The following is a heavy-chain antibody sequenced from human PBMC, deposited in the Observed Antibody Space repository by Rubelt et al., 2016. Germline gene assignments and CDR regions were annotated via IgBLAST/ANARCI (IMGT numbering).Heavy chain of an antibody. J-gene: IGHJ4*02. D-gene: IGHD6-19*01. V-gene: IGHV4-39*01. CDR3: ARLSSGWYYFDY. CDR2: IYYSGST. CDR1: GASISSRSYY. Sequence: QLQLQESGPGLVKPSETLSLTCTVSGASISSRSYYWGWIRQPPGKGLEWIGSIYYSGSTYYNPSLKSLVIISVDTSKNQFSLKLSSVTAADTAVYYCARLSSGWYYFDYWGQGTLVTVSS.